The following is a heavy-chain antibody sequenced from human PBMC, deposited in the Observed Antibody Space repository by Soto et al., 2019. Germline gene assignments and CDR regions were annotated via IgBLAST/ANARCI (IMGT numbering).Heavy chain of an antibody. CDR1: GYTFTNYD. Sequence: QVQLVQSGAEVKKPGASVKVSCKASGYTFTNYDIHWVRQAPGQRLEWMGWINAGNGNTKYSQKFQGRVTITRDTSASTAYMELSSLRSEDTAVYYCARWITMIVGEFDTWGQGTMVRVSS. V-gene: IGHV1-3*01. J-gene: IGHJ3*02. CDR2: INAGNGNT. D-gene: IGHD3-22*01. CDR3: ARWITMIVGEFDT.